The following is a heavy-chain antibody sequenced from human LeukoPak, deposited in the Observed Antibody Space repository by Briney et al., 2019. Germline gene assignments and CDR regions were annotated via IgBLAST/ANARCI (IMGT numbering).Heavy chain of an antibody. CDR3: AKDEEYSYAQGYYFDY. D-gene: IGHD5-18*01. CDR1: GFTFSSYA. J-gene: IGHJ4*02. CDR2: ISGSGGST. V-gene: IGHV3-23*01. Sequence: GGSLRLSCAASGFTFSSYAMSWVRQAPGKGLEWVSAISGSGGSTYYADSVEGRFTISRDNSKNTLYLQMNSLRAEDTAVYYCAKDEEYSYAQGYYFDYWGQGTLVTVSS.